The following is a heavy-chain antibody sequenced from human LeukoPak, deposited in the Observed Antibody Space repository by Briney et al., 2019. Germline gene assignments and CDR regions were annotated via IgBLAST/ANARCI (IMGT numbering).Heavy chain of an antibody. J-gene: IGHJ4*02. D-gene: IGHD3-10*01. CDR1: GGSLSTSSYY. V-gene: IGHV4-39*01. CDR3: ARHSSVLPFDY. Sequence: SETLSLTCTVSGGSLSTSSYYWGWIRQPPGKGLEWIGSIYYSGSTYYNPTLKSRVTISVDTSKNQFSLKLSSVTAADTAVYYCARHSSVLPFDYWGQGTLVAVSS. CDR2: IYYSGST.